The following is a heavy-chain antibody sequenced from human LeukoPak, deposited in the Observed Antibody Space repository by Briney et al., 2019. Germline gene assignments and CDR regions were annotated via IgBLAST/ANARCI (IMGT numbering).Heavy chain of an antibody. CDR3: ARRARKVTMVRGVIYYYYYMDV. J-gene: IGHJ6*03. CDR2: INHSGST. V-gene: IGHV4-34*01. CDR1: GFTFSSYA. Sequence: PGGSLRPSCAASGFTFSSYAMHWVRQPPGKGLEWIGEINHSGSTNYNPSLKSRVTISVDTSKNQFSLKLSSVTAADTAVYYCARRARKVTMVRGVIYYYYYMDVWGKGTTVTVSS. D-gene: IGHD3-10*01.